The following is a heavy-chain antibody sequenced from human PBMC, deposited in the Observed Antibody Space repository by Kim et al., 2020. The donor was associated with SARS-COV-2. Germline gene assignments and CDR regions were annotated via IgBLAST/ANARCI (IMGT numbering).Heavy chain of an antibody. D-gene: IGHD3-10*01. CDR3: AKGGSADHRGMKDY. CDR2: IYSDGRTT. CDR1: GFTFRNYA. J-gene: IGHJ4*02. V-gene: IGHV3-23*03. Sequence: GGSLRLSCAASGFTFRNYAMSWFRQAPGKGPEWVSVIYSDGRTTYYADSVKGRFTISRDDSKNTLYLQMNSLRADDTALYYCAKGGSADHRGMKDYWGQGTLVTVSS.